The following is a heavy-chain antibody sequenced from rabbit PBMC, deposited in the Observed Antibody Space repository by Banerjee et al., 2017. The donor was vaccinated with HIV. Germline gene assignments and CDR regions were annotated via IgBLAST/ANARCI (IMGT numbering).Heavy chain of an antibody. D-gene: IGHD2-1*01. J-gene: IGHJ4*01. V-gene: IGHV1S40*01. Sequence: QSLEESGGDLVKPGASLTLTCTASGFSFSSSYYMCWVRQAPGKGLEWIACIYAGSSGSTQYANWAKGRFTISKTSSTTVTLQMTSLTAADTATYFCWREDNDGGGPFDLWGPGTLVTVS. CDR3: WREDNDGGGPFDL. CDR1: GFSFSSSYY. CDR2: IYAGSSGST.